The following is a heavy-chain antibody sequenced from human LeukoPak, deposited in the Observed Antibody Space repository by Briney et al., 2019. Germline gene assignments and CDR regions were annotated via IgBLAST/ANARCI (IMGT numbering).Heavy chain of an antibody. D-gene: IGHD3-22*01. CDR1: GFRFSSYW. Sequence: GGSLRLSCVVSGFRFSSYWMSWVRQAPGKEPEWVANIKEDGSEKYYEDSVRGRFTISRDNAKNSLYLQMNSLRAEDTAVYYCARISDTPTYYYDSSGLRGGFDYWGQGTLVTVSS. J-gene: IGHJ4*02. CDR3: ARISDTPTYYYDSSGLRGGFDY. V-gene: IGHV3-7*01. CDR2: IKEDGSEK.